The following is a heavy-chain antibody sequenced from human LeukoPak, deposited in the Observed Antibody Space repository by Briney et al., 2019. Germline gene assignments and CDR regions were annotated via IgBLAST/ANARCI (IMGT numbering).Heavy chain of an antibody. CDR2: ISYDGSNK. CDR3: ARPAYCGGNCYYFPDY. D-gene: IGHD2-21*02. CDR1: GFTFSSYG. Sequence: GRSLRLSCAASGFTFSSYGMHWVRQAPGKGLEWVAVISYDGSNKYYADSVKGRATISRDNAKNSLYLQMNSLRAEDTAVYYCARPAYCGGNCYYFPDYWGQGTLVTVSS. J-gene: IGHJ4*02. V-gene: IGHV3-30*03.